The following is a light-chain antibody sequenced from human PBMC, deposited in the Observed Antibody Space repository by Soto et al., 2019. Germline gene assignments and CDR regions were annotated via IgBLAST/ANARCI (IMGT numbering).Light chain of an antibody. V-gene: IGLV2-14*01. J-gene: IGLJ1*01. Sequence: SSLPQPASVSGSPGQSVTISCTGTSSDVGGYNYVSWYQQHPGKAPKLMIYDVSNRPSGVSNRFSGSKSGNTASLTISGLQAEDEADYYCSSYTSSSTLCVFGTGTKVTVL. CDR1: SSDVGGYNY. CDR3: SSYTSSSTLCV. CDR2: DVS.